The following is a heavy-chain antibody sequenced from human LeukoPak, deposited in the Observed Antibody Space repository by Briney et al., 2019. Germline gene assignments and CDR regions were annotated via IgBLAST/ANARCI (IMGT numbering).Heavy chain of an antibody. CDR1: GYSLSSGYY. CDR3: ARRFGYYYYYMDA. V-gene: IGHV4-34*01. D-gene: IGHD3-16*01. CDR2: INHSGST. Sequence: PSETLSLTCTVSGYSLSSGYYWSWIRQPPGKGLEWIGEINHSGSTNDNPSLKSRVTISVDTSKNQFSLKLSFVTVADTAVYYCARRFGYYYYYMDAWGKGTTVTISS. J-gene: IGHJ6*03.